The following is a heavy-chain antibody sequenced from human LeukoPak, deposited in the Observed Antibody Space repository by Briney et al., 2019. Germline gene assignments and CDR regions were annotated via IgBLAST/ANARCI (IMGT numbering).Heavy chain of an antibody. CDR1: GYTFTSYD. CDR3: ASCQYYDFWSGYYYYYGMDV. V-gene: IGHV1-8*01. CDR2: MNPNSGNT. Sequence: ASVKVSCKASGYTFTSYDINWVRQATGQGLEWMGRMNPNSGNTGYAQKFQGRVTMTRNTSISTAYMELSSLRSEDTAVYYCASCQYYDFWSGYYYYYGMDVWGQGTTVTVSS. J-gene: IGHJ6*02. D-gene: IGHD3-3*01.